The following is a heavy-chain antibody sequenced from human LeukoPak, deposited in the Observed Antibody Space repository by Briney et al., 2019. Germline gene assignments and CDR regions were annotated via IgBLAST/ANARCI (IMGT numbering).Heavy chain of an antibody. D-gene: IGHD3-10*01. CDR3: ARDGLLTYYYGSGTDY. V-gene: IGHV4-39*07. CDR2: IYYSGST. CDR1: GGSISSGIYY. Sequence: SETLSLTCTVSGGSISSGIYYWGWIRQPPGKGLEWIGSIYYSGSTYYNPSLKSRVTISVDTSKNQFSLKLSSVTAADTAVYYCARDGLLTYYYGSGTDYWGQGTLVTVSS. J-gene: IGHJ4*02.